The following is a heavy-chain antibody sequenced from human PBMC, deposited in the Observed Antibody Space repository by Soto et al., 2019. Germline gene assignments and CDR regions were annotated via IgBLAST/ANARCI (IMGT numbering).Heavy chain of an antibody. CDR3: AIDPNSSSWYVDLDY. J-gene: IGHJ4*02. V-gene: IGHV3-33*01. D-gene: IGHD6-13*01. Sequence: PGGSLRLSCAASGFTFSSYGMHWVRQAPGKGLEWVAVIWYDGSNKYYADSVKGRFTISRDNSKNTLYLQMSSLRAEDTAVYYCAIDPNSSSWYVDLDYWGQGTLVTGSS. CDR1: GFTFSSYG. CDR2: IWYDGSNK.